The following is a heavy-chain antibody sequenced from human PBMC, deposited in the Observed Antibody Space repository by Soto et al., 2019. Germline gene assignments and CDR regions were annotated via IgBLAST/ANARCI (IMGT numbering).Heavy chain of an antibody. V-gene: IGHV4-4*02. CDR2: IXRXXXX. Sequence: PSETLSLTCAVSGGSFTSNNCWTWVRQPPGQGXXXXGXIXRXXXXXXNPSLKSRVTISLDKSENQFSLKVTSPTAADTAVYYCASRDPGTSVDYWGQGTLVTAS. CDR3: ASRDPGTSVDY. D-gene: IGHD1-7*01. J-gene: IGHJ4*02. CDR1: GGSFTSNNC.